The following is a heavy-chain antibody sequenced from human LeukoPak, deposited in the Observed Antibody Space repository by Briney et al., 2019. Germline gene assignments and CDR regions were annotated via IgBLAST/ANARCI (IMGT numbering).Heavy chain of an antibody. Sequence: ASVKVSCKASGYTFTDYYMHWVRQAPGQGLEWMGWINPNSGDTKSAQAFQGRVTMTRDTSVHTAYMELSSLRSDDTAVYYCARGSPMTKSFPQDYWGQGTLITVSS. D-gene: IGHD2-21*01. CDR2: INPNSGDT. J-gene: IGHJ4*02. CDR1: GYTFTDYY. V-gene: IGHV1-2*02. CDR3: ARGSPMTKSFPQDY.